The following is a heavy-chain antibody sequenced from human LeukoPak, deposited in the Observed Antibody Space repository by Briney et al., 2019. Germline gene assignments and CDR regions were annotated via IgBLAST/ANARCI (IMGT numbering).Heavy chain of an antibody. Sequence: SETLSLTCTVSGGSISSYYWSWIRQPPGKGLEWIGSIYYSGSTYYNPSLKSRVTISVDTSKNQFSLKLSSVTAADTAVYYCARVYGSGYSYGTDAFDIWGQGTMVTVSS. J-gene: IGHJ3*02. CDR1: GGSISSYY. D-gene: IGHD5-18*01. CDR2: IYYSGST. V-gene: IGHV4-39*07. CDR3: ARVYGSGYSYGTDAFDI.